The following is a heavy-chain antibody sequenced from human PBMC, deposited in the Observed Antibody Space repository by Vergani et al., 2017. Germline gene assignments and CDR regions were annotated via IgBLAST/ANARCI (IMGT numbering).Heavy chain of an antibody. V-gene: IGHV1-58*01. Sequence: QMQLVQSGPEVKKPGTSVKVSCKASGFTFTNSAVQWVRQARGQRLEWIGWIVVGSGNTNYAQQFQERVTISRDMSTGTVYMGLSSLRSEDSAVYYCAADQGGSAYCGGDCYSNWGQGTLVTVSS. D-gene: IGHD2-21*02. J-gene: IGHJ4*02. CDR1: GFTFTNSA. CDR2: IVVGSGNT. CDR3: AADQGGSAYCGGDCYSN.